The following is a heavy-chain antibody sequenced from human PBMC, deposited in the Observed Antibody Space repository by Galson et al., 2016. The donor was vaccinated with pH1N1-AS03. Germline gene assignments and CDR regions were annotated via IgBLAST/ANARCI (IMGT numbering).Heavy chain of an antibody. Sequence: SLRLSCAASGFTVSSNYMSWVRQAPGRGLEWVSFIYNGGRTLYADSVKGRFTISRDSSKNTLYLQMDSLETEDTAVYYCARNSYEDVDLEGFYFDYWSQGTLVTVSS. CDR3: ARNSYEDVDLEGFYFDY. D-gene: IGHD3-22*01. V-gene: IGHV3-53*01. CDR2: IYNGGRT. CDR1: GFTVSSNY. J-gene: IGHJ4*02.